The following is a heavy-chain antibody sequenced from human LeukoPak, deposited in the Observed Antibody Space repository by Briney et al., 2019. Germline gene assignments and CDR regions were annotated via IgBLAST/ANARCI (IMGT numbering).Heavy chain of an antibody. V-gene: IGHV3-30*18. CDR2: ISYDGSNK. CDR1: GFTFSSYG. J-gene: IGHJ4*02. CDR3: AKPHY. Sequence: GRSLRLSCAASGFTFSSYGMHWVRQAPGKGLEWVAVISYDGSNKYYADSVKGRFTISRDNSKNTLYLQMNSLRAEDTAVYYCAKPHYWGQGTLVTVSS.